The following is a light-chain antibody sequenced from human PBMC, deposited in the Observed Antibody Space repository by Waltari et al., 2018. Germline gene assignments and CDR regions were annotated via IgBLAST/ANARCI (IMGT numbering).Light chain of an antibody. J-gene: IGKJ2*01. Sequence: DIVMTQSPDSLAVSLGERATINCKSSQRVFYSSNNKNYLAWYQQKPGQRPKLLIYWASTRESGVPDRFSGSGSGTDFTLTISSLQAEDVAVYYCQQYYSTLYTFGQGTKLEIK. V-gene: IGKV4-1*01. CDR1: QRVFYSSNNKNY. CDR2: WAS. CDR3: QQYYSTLYT.